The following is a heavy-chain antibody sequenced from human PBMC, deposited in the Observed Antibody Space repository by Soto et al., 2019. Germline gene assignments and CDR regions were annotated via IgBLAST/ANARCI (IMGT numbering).Heavy chain of an antibody. J-gene: IGHJ3*02. D-gene: IGHD3-22*01. Sequence: SETLSLTCTVSGGSISSYYWSWIRQPPGKGLEWIGYIYYSGSTNYNPSLKSRVTISVDTPKNQFSLKLSSVTAADTAVYYCARIYYDSSGLGAFDIWGQGTMVTVS. CDR1: GGSISSYY. V-gene: IGHV4-59*01. CDR3: ARIYYDSSGLGAFDI. CDR2: IYYSGST.